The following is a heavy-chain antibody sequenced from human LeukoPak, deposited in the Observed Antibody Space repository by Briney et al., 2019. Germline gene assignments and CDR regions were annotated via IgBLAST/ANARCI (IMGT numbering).Heavy chain of an antibody. CDR1: GFTFSSYA. Sequence: GGSLRLSCSASGFTFSSYAMSWVRQAPGKGLEWVSSISVSGGGTYYADSVKGRFTISRDNYKNTLYLQMNSLSAEDTAVYYCARRGIVLGAAPVLKYSFDYWGQGTLVTVSS. J-gene: IGHJ4*02. CDR3: ARRGIVLGAAPVLKYSFDY. CDR2: ISVSGGGT. V-gene: IGHV3-23*01. D-gene: IGHD1-26*01.